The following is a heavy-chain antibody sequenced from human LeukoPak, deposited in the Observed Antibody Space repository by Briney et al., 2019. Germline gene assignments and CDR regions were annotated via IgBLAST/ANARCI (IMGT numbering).Heavy chain of an antibody. J-gene: IGHJ4*02. CDR2: IRYDGSNK. D-gene: IGHD3-22*01. V-gene: IGHV3-30*02. CDR1: GFTFSSYG. CDR3: AHDPDTYYYDSSGSPDDY. Sequence: GGSLRLSCAASGFTFSSYGMHWVRQAPGKGLGWVAFIRYDGSNKYYADSVKGRFTISRDNSKNTLYLQMNSLRAEDTAVYYCAHDPDTYYYDSSGSPDDYWGQGTLVTVSS.